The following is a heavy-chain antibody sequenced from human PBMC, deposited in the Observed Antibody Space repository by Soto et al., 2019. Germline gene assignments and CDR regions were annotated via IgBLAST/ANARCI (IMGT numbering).Heavy chain of an antibody. V-gene: IGHV3-49*03. J-gene: IGHJ2*01. CDR2: IRSKSYGKTT. Sequence: GGSLRLSCSTSGFTFGDYGMTWFRQAPGKGLEWVGLIRSKSYGKTTEYAASATDRFTISRDDSKRIAYLQMNSLKADDTAVYYCTRERWDYGDQKWYFDLWGRGTLVTVS. CDR3: TRERWDYGDQKWYFDL. D-gene: IGHD4-17*01. CDR1: GFTFGDYG.